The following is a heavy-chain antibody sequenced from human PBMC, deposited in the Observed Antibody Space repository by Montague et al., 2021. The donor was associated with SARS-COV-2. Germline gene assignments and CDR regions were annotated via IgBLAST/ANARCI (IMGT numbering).Heavy chain of an antibody. J-gene: IGHJ5*01. Sequence: SETLSLTCSVSGGSISGYYWSWVRQAAGKRLEWIGRIFFGASTDYNPSLMSRFSLSGDKSKNQFSLEVTSVTAADTAIYYCARGMAPEGRWFDSWGHGMLVTVSS. CDR2: IFFGAST. CDR1: GGSISGYY. V-gene: IGHV4-4*07. CDR3: ARGMAPEGRWFDS. D-gene: IGHD2-2*01.